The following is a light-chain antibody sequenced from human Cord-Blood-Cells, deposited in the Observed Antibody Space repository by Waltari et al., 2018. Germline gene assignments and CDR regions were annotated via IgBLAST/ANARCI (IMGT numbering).Light chain of an antibody. Sequence: SSELTQDHAVSAALGQTVRLTCQGDSLRSYYASWYQQKPGPAPVLVIYGKNNRPSGIPDRFSGSSSGNTASLTITGAQAEDEADYYCNSRDSSGNWVFGGGT. J-gene: IGLJ3*02. V-gene: IGLV3-19*01. CDR1: SLRSYY. CDR2: GKN. CDR3: NSRDSSGNWV.